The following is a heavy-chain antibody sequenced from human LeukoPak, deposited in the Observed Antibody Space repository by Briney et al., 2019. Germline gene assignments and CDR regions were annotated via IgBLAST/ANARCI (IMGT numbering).Heavy chain of an antibody. CDR3: ARWVSGSFAEYGMDV. CDR1: GYTFTSYV. J-gene: IGHJ6*02. V-gene: IGHV1-8*01. CDR2: MNPNSGNT. D-gene: IGHD1-26*01. Sequence: ASVKASCKASGYTFTSYVINWGRQATGHGLKGMGWMNPNSGNTGYAQKFQGRVTMTRNTSISTAYMELSSLRSEDTAVYYCARWVSGSFAEYGMDVWGQGTTVTVSS.